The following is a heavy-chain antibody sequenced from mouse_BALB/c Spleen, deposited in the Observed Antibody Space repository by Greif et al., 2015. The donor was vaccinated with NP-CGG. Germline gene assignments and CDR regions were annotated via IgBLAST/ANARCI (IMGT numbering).Heavy chain of an antibody. D-gene: IGHD1-1*01. CDR1: GFTFSSYG. J-gene: IGHJ1*01. Sequence: EVQVVESGGGLVQPGGSLKLSCAASGFTFSSYGMSWVRQTPDKRLELVATINSNGGSTYYPDSVKGRFTISRDNAKNTLYLQMSSLKSEDTAMYYCARDRAYGYWYFDVWGAGTTVTVSS. CDR2: INSNGGST. V-gene: IGHV5-6-3*01. CDR3: ARDRAYGYWYFDV.